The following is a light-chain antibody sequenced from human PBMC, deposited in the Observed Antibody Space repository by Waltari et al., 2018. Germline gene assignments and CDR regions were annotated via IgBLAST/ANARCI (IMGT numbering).Light chain of an antibody. J-gene: IGKJ2*01. Sequence: IQMTQSPSALSASVGDRVTITCRASQRINTWMAWYQQRPGKAPKVLIYDVSTLESGVPSRFSGSGSGTEFTLAINNLQPEDFATYYCQQYYRYYTFGQGTKLEMK. V-gene: IGKV1-5*01. CDR1: QRINTW. CDR3: QQYYRYYT. CDR2: DVS.